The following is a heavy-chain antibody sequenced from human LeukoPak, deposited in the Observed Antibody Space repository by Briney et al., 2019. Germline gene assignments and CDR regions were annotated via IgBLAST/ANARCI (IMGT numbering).Heavy chain of an antibody. Sequence: SETLSLTCTVSGGSISSYYWSWIRQPPGKGLEWLGYIYYSGSTNYNPSLKSRVTISVDTSKNQFSLKLSSVTAADTAVYYCARANTYYYGSGSLWFDPWGQGTLVTVSS. CDR1: GGSISSYY. CDR2: IYYSGST. D-gene: IGHD3-10*01. V-gene: IGHV4-59*01. CDR3: ARANTYYYGSGSLWFDP. J-gene: IGHJ5*02.